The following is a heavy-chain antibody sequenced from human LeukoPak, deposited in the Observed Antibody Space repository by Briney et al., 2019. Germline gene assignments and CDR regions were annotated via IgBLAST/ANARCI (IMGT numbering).Heavy chain of an antibody. CDR1: GFTFSSYS. CDR2: ISSSSSYI. J-gene: IGHJ6*02. V-gene: IGHV3-21*04. D-gene: IGHD3-22*01. CDR3: ARDVNPPLGGGYYSGYYYGMDV. Sequence: PGGSLRLSCAASGFTFSSYSMTWVRQAPGKGLEWVSSISSSSSYIYYADSVKGRFTISRDNAKNSLYLQMDSLRAEDTAVYYCARDVNPPLGGGYYSGYYYGMDVWGQGTTVTVSS.